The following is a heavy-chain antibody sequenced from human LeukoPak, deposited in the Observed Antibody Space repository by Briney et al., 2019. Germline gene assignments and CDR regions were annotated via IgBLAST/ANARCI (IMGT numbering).Heavy chain of an antibody. D-gene: IGHD5-24*01. CDR3: RCCLTIICDIGQ. V-gene: IGHV3-15*01. CDR2: IKSKAGGGTT. J-gene: IGHJ4*02. CDR1: ALTSSDAS. Sequence: GGSLRLSCVVSALTSSDASMSWVSQAPGKGLEWVGRIKSKAGGGTTDYAAPVKGRFTILRDDSKNTLYLQMNSLKTEDTAVYYCRCCLTIICDIGQWGAEAPVTVSA.